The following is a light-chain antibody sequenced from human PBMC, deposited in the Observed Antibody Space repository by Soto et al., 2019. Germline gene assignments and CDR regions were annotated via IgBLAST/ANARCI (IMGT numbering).Light chain of an antibody. CDR2: GTS. CDR3: QPLNSYPIT. V-gene: IGKV1-9*01. CDR1: QGMSSY. Sequence: DSQLTQSPAFLCASVWDRVTMTCRASQGMSSYLAWYQQKPGKAPKLLIYGTSTLQSGVPSRFSGSGSATDFTLTLSSLQPEDFATYYCQPLNSYPITFGQGTRLEIK. J-gene: IGKJ5*01.